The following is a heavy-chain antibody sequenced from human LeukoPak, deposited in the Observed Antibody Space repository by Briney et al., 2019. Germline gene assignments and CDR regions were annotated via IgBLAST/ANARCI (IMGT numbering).Heavy chain of an antibody. V-gene: IGHV3-23*01. CDR2: ISGSGDNT. CDR1: GFSFSSYA. Sequence: PGGSLKLSCAASGFSFSSYAMSWVRQAPWKGLEWVSSISGSGDNTYYAESVKGRFTISRDNSKNTLFLQMNSLRAEDTAVFYCAKRSGYTTGWFFDFWGQGTLVTVSS. CDR3: AKRSGYTTGWFFDF. D-gene: IGHD6-19*01. J-gene: IGHJ4*02.